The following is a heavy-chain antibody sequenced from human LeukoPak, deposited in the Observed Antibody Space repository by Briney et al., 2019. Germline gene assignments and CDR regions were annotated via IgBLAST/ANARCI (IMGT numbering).Heavy chain of an antibody. Sequence: GGSLRLSCAASGFTFSSYWMSWVRQAPGKGLEWVANIKQDGSEKYYVDSVKGRFTISRDNAKNSLYLQMNSLRAEDTAVYYCARGLLLEYSSSSGPYWGQGTLVTVSS. CDR3: ARGLLLEYSSSSGPY. CDR1: GFTFSSYW. J-gene: IGHJ4*02. CDR2: IKQDGSEK. D-gene: IGHD6-6*01. V-gene: IGHV3-7*01.